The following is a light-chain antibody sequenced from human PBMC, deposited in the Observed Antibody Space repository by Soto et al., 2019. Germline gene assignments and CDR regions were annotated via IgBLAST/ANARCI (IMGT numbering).Light chain of an antibody. CDR2: DVN. Sequence: QSALTQPASMSGSPGQSITISCTGTSSDIGAYNFVSWYQQHPGKAPKLMLYDVNIRPSGVSNRFSGSKSGNTASLTISGLQAEDGADYYCTSWTTSTTMIFGGGTKLTVL. J-gene: IGLJ2*01. CDR1: SSDIGAYNF. CDR3: TSWTTSTTMI. V-gene: IGLV2-14*03.